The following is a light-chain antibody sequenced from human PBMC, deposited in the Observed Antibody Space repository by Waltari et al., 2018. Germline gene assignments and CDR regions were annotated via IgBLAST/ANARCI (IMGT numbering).Light chain of an antibody. CDR1: VLAKKY. J-gene: IGLJ3*02. CDR3: YSAADNNLRV. V-gene: IGLV3-27*01. CDR2: NNS. Sequence: SYELTQPSSVSVSPGQTARITCPGDVLAKKYARWFHQKPGQAPVRVIYNNSEPPSGIPERFSGSSSGTTVTLTISGAQVEDEADYYCYSAADNNLRVFGGGTKLTVL.